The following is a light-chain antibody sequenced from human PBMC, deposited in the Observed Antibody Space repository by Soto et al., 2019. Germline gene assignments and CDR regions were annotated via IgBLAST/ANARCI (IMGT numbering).Light chain of an antibody. CDR2: GAS. J-gene: IGKJ2*01. V-gene: IGKV3-20*01. CDR1: QSVSSSY. Sequence: EIVLTQSPGTLSLSPGERATLSCRASQSVSSSYLAWYQQKPGQAPRPLIYGASSRATGIPDRFSGSGSGTDFTLTIRRLEPEEFAVYYCLQYGSSPYTFGQWTKLEIK. CDR3: LQYGSSPYT.